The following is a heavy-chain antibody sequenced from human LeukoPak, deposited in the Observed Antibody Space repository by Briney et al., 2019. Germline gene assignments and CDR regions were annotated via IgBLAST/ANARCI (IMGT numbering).Heavy chain of an antibody. CDR1: GGSISSSSYY. J-gene: IGHJ3*02. D-gene: IGHD3-22*01. CDR2: IYYSGST. Sequence: SETLSLTCTVSGGSISSSSYYWGWIRQPPGKGLEWIGSIYYSGSTYYNPSLKSRVTISVDTSKNQFSLKLSSVTAADTAVYYCARHSPTTYYYDSTWGAFDIWGQGTMVTVSS. V-gene: IGHV4-39*01. CDR3: ARHSPTTYYYDSTWGAFDI.